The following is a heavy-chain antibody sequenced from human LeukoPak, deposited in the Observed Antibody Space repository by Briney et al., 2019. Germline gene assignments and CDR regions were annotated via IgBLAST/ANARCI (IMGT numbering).Heavy chain of an antibody. D-gene: IGHD3-3*01. V-gene: IGHV3-30*02. CDR2: IRYDGSNK. CDR1: GFTFSSYG. J-gene: IGHJ4*02. CDR3: AKDGYYDFWSGYYEDY. Sequence: GGSLRLSCAASGFTFSSYGMHWVRQAPGKGLEWVAFIRYDGSNKYYADSVKGRFTISRDNSENTLYLQMNSLRAEDTAVYYCAKDGYYDFWSGYYEDYWGQGTLVTVSS.